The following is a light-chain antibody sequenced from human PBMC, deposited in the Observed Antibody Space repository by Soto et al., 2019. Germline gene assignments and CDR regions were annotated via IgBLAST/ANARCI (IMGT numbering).Light chain of an antibody. CDR3: QQSYSTSST. Sequence: DLQMTQSPSSLSASVGDRVTITCRASQSISSYLNWYQQKPGKAPKLLIYAASSLQSGVPSRFSGSGSGTEFTLTISSLQPVDFATYYCQQSYSTSSTFGQGTKLEIK. CDR2: AAS. V-gene: IGKV1-39*01. J-gene: IGKJ2*01. CDR1: QSISSY.